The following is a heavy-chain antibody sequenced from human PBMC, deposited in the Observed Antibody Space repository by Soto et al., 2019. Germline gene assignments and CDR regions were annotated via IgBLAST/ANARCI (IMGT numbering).Heavy chain of an antibody. CDR1: GGSINSYY. J-gene: IGHJ6*02. D-gene: IGHD3-10*01. CDR3: ARHPLTLLRGVNYYTYYGMDV. Sequence: PSETLSLTCTVSGGSINSYYWSWIRQSPGKGLEWIGYIYHSGSTNYNPSVKSRVTISLDTSRNQFSLKLNSVTAADTAVYYCARHPLTLLRGVNYYTYYGMDVCGQGTTVSVSS. V-gene: IGHV4-59*08. CDR2: IYHSGST.